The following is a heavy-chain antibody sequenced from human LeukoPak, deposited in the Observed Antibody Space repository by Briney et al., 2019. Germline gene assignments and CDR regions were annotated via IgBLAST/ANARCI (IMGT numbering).Heavy chain of an antibody. D-gene: IGHD3-3*01. CDR3: AKSRSKSRPFDFDS. CDR2: ISSSSTYK. Sequence: GGSLRLSCAASGFPFSSYTMVWIRQTPGKGLEWVSSISSSSTYKYYADSVKGRFIISRDNAGNSLFLQMDSLRDEDTAVYYCAKSRSKSRPFDFDSWGQGTLVTVSS. CDR1: GFPFSSYT. J-gene: IGHJ4*02. V-gene: IGHV3-21*06.